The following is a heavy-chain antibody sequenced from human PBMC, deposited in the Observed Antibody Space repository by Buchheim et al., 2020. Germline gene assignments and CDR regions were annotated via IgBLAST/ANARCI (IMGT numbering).Heavy chain of an antibody. CDR3: TRDPPYSGWSFDY. CDR2: IWHDGSNT. J-gene: IGHJ4*02. V-gene: IGHV3-33*01. CDR1: GFTFSTHA. D-gene: IGHD6-19*01. Sequence: QVQLVESGGGAVQPGRSLRLSCAASGFTFSTHAMHWVRQAPGKGLEWVTMIWHDGSNTHYAESVRGRFTISRDNSRDTVSLQMNSLGVEDTAVYYCTRDPPYSGWSFDYWGQGTL.